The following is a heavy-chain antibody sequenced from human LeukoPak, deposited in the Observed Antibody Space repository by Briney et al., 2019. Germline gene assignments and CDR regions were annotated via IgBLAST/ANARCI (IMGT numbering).Heavy chain of an antibody. J-gene: IGHJ3*02. D-gene: IGHD3-22*01. Sequence: GGSLRLSCAASGFTFSSYAMHWVRQAPGKGLEWVAVISHDGSNKYYADSVKGRFTISRDNSKNTLYLQMNSLRAEDTAVYYCAREHSSGYYFDAFDIWGQGTMVTVSS. CDR2: ISHDGSNK. CDR1: GFTFSSYA. CDR3: AREHSSGYYFDAFDI. V-gene: IGHV3-30*04.